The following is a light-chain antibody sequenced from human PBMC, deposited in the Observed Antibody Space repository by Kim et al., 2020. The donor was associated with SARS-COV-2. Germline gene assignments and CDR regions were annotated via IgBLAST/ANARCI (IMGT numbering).Light chain of an antibody. CDR3: SSYTTSTTCV. J-gene: IGLJ3*02. V-gene: IGLV2-14*03. Sequence: GQSITISCTGTSSDIGTYNSVSWFQQFPGRVPKLIIYDVRSRPSGVSSRFSGSKSGDTASLTISGLQAEDEADYYCSSYTTSTTCVFGGGTQLTVL. CDR1: SSDIGTYNS. CDR2: DVR.